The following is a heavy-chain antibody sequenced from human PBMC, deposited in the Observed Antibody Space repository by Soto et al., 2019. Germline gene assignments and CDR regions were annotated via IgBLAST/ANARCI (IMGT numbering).Heavy chain of an antibody. CDR1: GYTFTIYY. Sequence: ASVNVDCKASGYTFTIYYMHWLRKKHRQGLEWMGIINPSGGSTSYAQKFQGRVTMTRDTSTSTVYMELSSLRSEDTAVYYCARDPPYSSSSNYYYGMDVWGQGTTVTVSS. V-gene: IGHV1-46*01. CDR2: INPSGGST. J-gene: IGHJ6*02. CDR3: ARDPPYSSSSNYYYGMDV. D-gene: IGHD6-6*01.